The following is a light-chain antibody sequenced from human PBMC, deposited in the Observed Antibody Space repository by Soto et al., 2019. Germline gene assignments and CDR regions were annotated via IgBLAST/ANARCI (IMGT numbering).Light chain of an antibody. V-gene: IGLV2-11*01. CDR1: SSDVGAYKY. J-gene: IGLJ1*01. CDR2: DVT. Sequence: QSALTQPRSVSGSPGQSVTISCTGTSSDVGAYKYVSWYQHYPGEAPKVMTYDVTQRPSGVPDRFSGTKSGNTASLTISGLQAEDEADYYCCSYAGSYTWVFGSGTKLTVL. CDR3: CSYAGSYTWV.